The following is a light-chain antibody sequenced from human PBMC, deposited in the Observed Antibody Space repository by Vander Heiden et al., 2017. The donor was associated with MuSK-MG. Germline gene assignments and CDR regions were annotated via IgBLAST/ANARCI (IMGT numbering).Light chain of an antibody. Sequence: EIVMTQSPATLSVSPGERATLSCRASQTVANNLAWYQQKPGQAPRLLIYGASTRATGIPGRFSGSESGTEFTLTISSLQSEDLAVYYCQQYNDWPRTFGQGTRVELK. V-gene: IGKV3-15*01. J-gene: IGKJ1*01. CDR1: QTVANN. CDR3: QQYNDWPRT. CDR2: GAS.